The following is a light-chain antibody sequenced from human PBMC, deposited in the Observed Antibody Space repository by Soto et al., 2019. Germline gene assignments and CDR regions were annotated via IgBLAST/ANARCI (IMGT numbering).Light chain of an antibody. CDR3: CSYVGIRNFV. J-gene: IGLJ2*01. Sequence: QSVLTQPDSLSGSPGQSITISSTGSGSDIGGFDLVSWYQQHPGKAPKLLLYEVNKRPSGVSNRFSGSKSGNTASLTISGLQADDEAYYYCCSYVGIRNFVFGGGTKVTVL. CDR2: EVN. V-gene: IGLV2-23*02. CDR1: GSDIGGFDL.